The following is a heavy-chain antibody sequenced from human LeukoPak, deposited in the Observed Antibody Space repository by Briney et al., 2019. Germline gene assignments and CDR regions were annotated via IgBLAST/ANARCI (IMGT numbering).Heavy chain of an antibody. Sequence: SVKVSCKASGGTFSSYAISWVRQAPGQGLEWMGGIIPIFGTANYAQKFQGRVMITTDESTSTAYMELSSLRSEDTVVYYCARSVAAAGTDWFDPWGQGTLVTVSS. V-gene: IGHV1-69*05. J-gene: IGHJ5*02. CDR2: IIPIFGTA. CDR3: ARSVAAAGTDWFDP. D-gene: IGHD6-13*01. CDR1: GGTFSSYA.